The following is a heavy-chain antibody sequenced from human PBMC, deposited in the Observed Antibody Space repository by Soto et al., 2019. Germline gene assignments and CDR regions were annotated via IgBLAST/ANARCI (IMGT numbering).Heavy chain of an antibody. CDR2: ISAYNGNT. CDR1: GYTFTSYA. CDR3: ARDSTPTIV. Sequence: QVQLVQSGAEVKKPGASVKVSCKASGYTFTSYAISWVRQAPGQGLEWMGWISAYNGNTNYAQKLQGRLTITTDTSTSTAYTELQRPQSYDPSVYCCARDSTPTIVRGQGTTVTVSS. V-gene: IGHV1-18*01. J-gene: IGHJ6*02. D-gene: IGHD1-26*01.